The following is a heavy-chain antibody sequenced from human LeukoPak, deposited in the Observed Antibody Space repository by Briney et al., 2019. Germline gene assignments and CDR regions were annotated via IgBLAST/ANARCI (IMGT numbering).Heavy chain of an antibody. CDR2: IYYSGST. Sequence: PSETLSLTCTVSGDSISSGSYYWGWIRQPPGKGLEWIGSIYYSGSTYYNPSLKSRVTISVDTSKKQFSLKLSSVTAADTAVYYCARDQGRWLQLRWFDPWDQGTLVTVSS. D-gene: IGHD5-24*01. V-gene: IGHV4-39*07. CDR3: ARDQGRWLQLRWFDP. J-gene: IGHJ5*02. CDR1: GDSISSGSYY.